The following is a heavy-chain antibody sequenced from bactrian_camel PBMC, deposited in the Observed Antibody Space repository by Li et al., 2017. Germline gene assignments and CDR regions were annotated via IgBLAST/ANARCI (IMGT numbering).Heavy chain of an antibody. D-gene: IGHD4*01. J-gene: IGHJ6*01. V-gene: IGHV3S25*01. CDR3: AAPPVSERLCNSGGITSLFGY. Sequence: QLVESGGGSVQAGGSLRLSCTASGSTYRRACMGWFRQAPGKEREGVASSHTAGGSGTYADSVKGRFTISHDSDKNMVYLQMERLRPDDTAMYYCAAPPVSERLCNSGGITSLFGYWDQGTQVTVS. CDR2: SHTAGGSG. CDR1: GSTYRRAC.